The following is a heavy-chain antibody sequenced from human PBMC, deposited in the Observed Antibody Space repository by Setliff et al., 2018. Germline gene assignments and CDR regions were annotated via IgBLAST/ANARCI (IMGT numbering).Heavy chain of an antibody. CDR1: GGSISSGRYY. CDR3: PSYRQDVNY. J-gene: IGHJ4*02. Sequence: PSETLSLPCTVSGGSISSGRYYWSWIRQPAGKGLEWIGHIYTSGSINYNRSLKRRVTISVDTSKNQFSLKLSSVTAADTAVYYCPSYRQDVNYWGQGNLVTVSS. D-gene: IGHD4-4*01. V-gene: IGHV4-61*09. CDR2: IYTSGSI.